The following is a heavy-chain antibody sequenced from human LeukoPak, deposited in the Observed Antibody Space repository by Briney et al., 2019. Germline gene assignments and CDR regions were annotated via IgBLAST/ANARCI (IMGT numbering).Heavy chain of an antibody. V-gene: IGHV3-23*01. CDR1: GFTFSSYA. CDR2: IGGSGAST. D-gene: IGHD4-11*01. J-gene: IGHJ4*02. CDR3: AREASTVTSRALDY. Sequence: PGGSLRLSCAASGFTFSSYAMSWVRQAPGKGLEWVSSIGGSGASTYYADSVKGRFTISRDNSKNTLYLQMNSLRAEDTAVYYCAREASTVTSRALDYWGQGTLVTVSS.